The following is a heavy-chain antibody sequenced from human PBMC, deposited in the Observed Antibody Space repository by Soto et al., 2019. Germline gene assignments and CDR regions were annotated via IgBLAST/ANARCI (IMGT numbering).Heavy chain of an antibody. CDR2: TYYRSKWYN. D-gene: IGHD3-22*01. CDR3: ARATDDSSGYYSPAFDI. J-gene: IGHJ3*02. V-gene: IGHV6-1*01. CDR1: GDSVSSNSAA. Sequence: SQTLSLTCAISGDSVSSNSAAWNWIRQSPSRGLEWLGRTYYRSKWYNDYAVSVKSRITINPDTSKNQFSLQLNSVTPEDTAVYYRARATDDSSGYYSPAFDIWGQGTMVTVSS.